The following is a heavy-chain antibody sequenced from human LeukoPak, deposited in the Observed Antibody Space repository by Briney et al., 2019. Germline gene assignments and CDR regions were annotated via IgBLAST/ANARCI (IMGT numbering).Heavy chain of an antibody. Sequence: GGPLRLSCVASGFTLNNAWMSWVRQAPGKGLEWVGHIKGNNDGGTTDHAPPVKGRFTISRDDSKNTLSLKMNSLKTEDTAVYYCCKVVRGKNFFENWGQGTLVAVSS. V-gene: IGHV3-15*01. J-gene: IGHJ4*02. CDR2: IKGNNDGGTT. CDR1: GFTLNNAW. D-gene: IGHD6-6*01. CDR3: CKVVRGKNFFEN.